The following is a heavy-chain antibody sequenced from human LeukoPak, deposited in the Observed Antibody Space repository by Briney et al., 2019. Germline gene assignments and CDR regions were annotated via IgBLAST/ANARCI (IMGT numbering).Heavy chain of an antibody. J-gene: IGHJ4*02. CDR2: ISSSSNTM. CDR1: RXTFSSYS. Sequence: GGSLRLSCAASRXTFSSYSMNWVRQAPGKGLEWVSYISSSSNTMYYADSVKGRFTISRDNAKNSLYLQMNSLRDEDTAVYYCARDLNLYDSSGYYPRWGQGTLVTVSS. D-gene: IGHD3-22*01. CDR3: ARDLNLYDSSGYYPR. V-gene: IGHV3-48*02.